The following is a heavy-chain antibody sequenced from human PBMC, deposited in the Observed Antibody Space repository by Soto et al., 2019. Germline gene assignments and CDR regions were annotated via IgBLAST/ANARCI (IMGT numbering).Heavy chain of an antibody. J-gene: IGHJ4*02. CDR2: IYYSGST. Sequence: PSETLSLTCTVSGGSISSGGYYWSWIRQHPGKGLEWIGYIYYSGSTYYNPSLKSRVTISVDTSKNQFSLKLSSVTAADTAVYYCARGHSSGYYSYYFDYWGQGTLVTVSS. D-gene: IGHD3-22*01. CDR1: GGSISSGGYY. CDR3: ARGHSSGYYSYYFDY. V-gene: IGHV4-31*03.